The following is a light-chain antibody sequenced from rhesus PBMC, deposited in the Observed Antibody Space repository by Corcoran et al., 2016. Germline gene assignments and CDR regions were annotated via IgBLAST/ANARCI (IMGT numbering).Light chain of an antibody. J-gene: IGKJ1*01. CDR2: GAS. V-gene: IGKV3-42*01. Sequence: EIVMTQSPATLSLSPGERATLSCRASQSVSSSLAWYQQKPGQAPKLLIYGASSRATGIPDRVSGSGSGTEFTLTISSMGPEDVGVYYCQQDYSWPWTFGQGTKVEIK. CDR3: QQDYSWPWT. CDR1: QSVSSS.